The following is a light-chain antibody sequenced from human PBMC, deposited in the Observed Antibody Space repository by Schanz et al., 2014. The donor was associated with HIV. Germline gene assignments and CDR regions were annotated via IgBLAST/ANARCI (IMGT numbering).Light chain of an antibody. CDR3: GSFTTSSTWV. CDR1: RNDVGTYNL. V-gene: IGLV2-14*02. Sequence: QSSLTQPPSASGSPGQSITISCTGTRNDVGTYNLVSWYQQHPGKAPKLMIYNVSNRPSGVSDRFSGSKSGNTASLTISGLQSEDEAFYYCGSFTTSSTWVFGGGTKLTVL. CDR2: NVS. J-gene: IGLJ3*02.